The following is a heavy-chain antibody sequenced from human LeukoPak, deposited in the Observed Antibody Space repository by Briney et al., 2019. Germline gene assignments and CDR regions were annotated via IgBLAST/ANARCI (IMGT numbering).Heavy chain of an antibody. D-gene: IGHD2-15*01. CDR2: ISYDGSNK. J-gene: IGHJ4*02. Sequence: GGSLRLSCAASGFTFSSYGMHWVRQAPGKGLEWVAVISYDGSNKYYADSVKGRFTISRDNSKNTLYLQMNSLRVEDTAVYYCAKDGEAYCSGGSCWYYFDYWGQGTLVTVSS. V-gene: IGHV3-30*18. CDR3: AKDGEAYCSGGSCWYYFDY. CDR1: GFTFSSYG.